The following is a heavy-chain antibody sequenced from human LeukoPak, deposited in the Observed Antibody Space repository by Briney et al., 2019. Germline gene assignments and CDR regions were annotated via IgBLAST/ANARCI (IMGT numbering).Heavy chain of an antibody. Sequence: GESLKISCKGSGYSFTTYWIAWVRQMPGKGLERKGIIYPGDSDTRYSPSFQGQVTISADKSITTAYLQWSSLKASDTAIYYCARTMGTSTSSTLDYWGQGTLVTVSS. CDR2: IYPGDSDT. CDR3: ARTMGTSTSSTLDY. V-gene: IGHV5-51*01. CDR1: GYSFTTYW. J-gene: IGHJ4*02. D-gene: IGHD2-2*01.